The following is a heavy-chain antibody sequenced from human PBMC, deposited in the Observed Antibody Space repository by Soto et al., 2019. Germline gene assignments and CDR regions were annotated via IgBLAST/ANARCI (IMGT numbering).Heavy chain of an antibody. V-gene: IGHV3-74*01. CDR1: GFAVGSYW. Sequence: GGSLRLSCAASGFAVGSYWMHWVRQAPGKGLVWVSRINSDGSSTSYADSVKGRFTISRDNAKNTLYLQMNSLRTDDTALYYCAKDSPSRRSSGSAPESATCDHETLSPLPPLTTEAGGSLRLSCAASGFTFSMYWMHW. CDR3: AKDSPSRRSSGSAPESATCDHETLSPLPPLTTEAGGSLRLSCAASGFTFSMYWMH. D-gene: IGHD6-19*01. CDR2: INSDGSST. J-gene: IGHJ1*01.